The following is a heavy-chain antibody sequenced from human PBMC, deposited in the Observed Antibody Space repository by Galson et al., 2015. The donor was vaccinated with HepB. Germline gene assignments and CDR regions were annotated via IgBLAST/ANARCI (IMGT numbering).Heavy chain of an antibody. CDR3: SRDLTACRSDAFDI. V-gene: IGHV3-21*01. J-gene: IGHJ3*02. Sequence: SLRLSCAASGFTFSSYGMHWVRQAPGKGLEWVSCISISSSYMYYADSVKGRFTISRDNAKNSLYLQMNSLRAEDTAVYYCSRDLTACRSDAFDIWGQGTMVTVSS. D-gene: IGHD2-21*01. CDR2: ISISSSYM. CDR1: GFTFSSYG.